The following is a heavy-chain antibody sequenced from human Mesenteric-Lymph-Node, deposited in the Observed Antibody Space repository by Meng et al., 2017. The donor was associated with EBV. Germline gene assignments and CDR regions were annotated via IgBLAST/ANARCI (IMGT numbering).Heavy chain of an antibody. V-gene: IGHV3-11*01. D-gene: IGHD7-27*01. Sequence: VHCGDCGGGWFKLGGSMKLSCHVSGFTFSDYYMNWIRQAPGKRLEWISYISTDGGTIHYRDSVKGRFTISRDNAKKSLYLQMNNLRADDTAIYYCARGTLRAELGTDYWGQGTLVTVSS. J-gene: IGHJ4*02. CDR1: GFTFSDYY. CDR3: ARGTLRAELGTDY. CDR2: ISTDGGTI.